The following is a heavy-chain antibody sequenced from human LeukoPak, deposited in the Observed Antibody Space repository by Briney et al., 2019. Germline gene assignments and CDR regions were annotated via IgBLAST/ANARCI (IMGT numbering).Heavy chain of an antibody. V-gene: IGHV4-59*01. CDR1: GGSISSYY. J-gene: IGHJ4*02. CDR3: ARGATPGDFDY. CDR2: IYYSGST. Sequence: SETLSLTCTVSGGSISSYYWSWIRQPPGKGLEWIGYIYYSGSTNYNPSLKSRVTISVDTSKNQFSLKLSPVTAADTAVYYCARGATPGDFDYWGQGTLVTVSS.